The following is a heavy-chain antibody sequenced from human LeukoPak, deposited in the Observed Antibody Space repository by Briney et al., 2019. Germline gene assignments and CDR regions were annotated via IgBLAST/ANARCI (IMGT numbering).Heavy chain of an antibody. CDR3: SKDISAGGLDV. CDR1: GFIVNDHA. D-gene: IGHD3-16*02. CDR2: VFWNGVDK. Sequence: GGSLRLSCVASGFIVNDHAMHWVRRRPGKGLEWVAGVFWNGVDKGYADSVKGRFTIFRDNAKNSMYLQMNSLRIEDTALYYCSKDISAGGLDVWGPGTPVTVSS. V-gene: IGHV3-9*01. J-gene: IGHJ6*02.